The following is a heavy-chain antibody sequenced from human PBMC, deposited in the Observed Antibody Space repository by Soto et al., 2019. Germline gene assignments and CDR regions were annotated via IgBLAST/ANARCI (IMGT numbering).Heavy chain of an antibody. CDR3: AGADDHNWGSFYDY. CDR2: IWYDGTSK. V-gene: IGHV3-33*01. J-gene: IGHJ4*02. Sequence: QVQLVESGGGVVQPGRSLRLSCAASGFTFNSYGMPWGRQAPGKGLEWVAVIWYDGTSKYYAEYAEGRFTISRDDSTNNVDLQMNSLRADDTAVDFCAGADDHNWGSFYDYWGQGTLVTVSS. D-gene: IGHD3-16*01. CDR1: GFTFNSYG.